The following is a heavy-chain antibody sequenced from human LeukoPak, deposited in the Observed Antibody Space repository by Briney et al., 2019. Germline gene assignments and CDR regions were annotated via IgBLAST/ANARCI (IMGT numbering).Heavy chain of an antibody. J-gene: IGHJ5*02. CDR3: ARRKLYSSSWSDP. CDR1: GYTFTSYD. CDR2: MNPNSGNT. V-gene: IGHV1-8*01. Sequence: ASVKVSCKASGYTFTSYDINWVRQATGQGLEWMGWMNPNSGNTGHAQKFQGRVTMTRNTSISTAYMELSSLRSEDTAVYYCARRKLYSSSWSDPWGQGTLVTVSS. D-gene: IGHD6-13*01.